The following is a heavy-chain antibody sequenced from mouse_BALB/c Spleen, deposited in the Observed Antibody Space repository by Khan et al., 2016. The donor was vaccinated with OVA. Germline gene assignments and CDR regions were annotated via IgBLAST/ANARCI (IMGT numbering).Heavy chain of an antibody. Sequence: QVQLKESGPEVVRPGVSVTISCKGSGYTFTDYDLHWVKQSRAKSLEWIGIISTYNVNTYYNQKFQGKVTITVDKSSSKAYMELSRLTSEDSAIYYCARGDFLRRLRAMDYWGQGTSVTVSS. CDR2: ISTYNVNT. J-gene: IGHJ4*01. D-gene: IGHD1-1*01. CDR3: ARGDFLRRLRAMDY. CDR1: GYTFTDYD. V-gene: IGHV1S137*01.